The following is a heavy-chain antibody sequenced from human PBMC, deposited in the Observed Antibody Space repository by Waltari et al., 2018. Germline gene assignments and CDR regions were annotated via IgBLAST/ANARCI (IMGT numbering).Heavy chain of an antibody. V-gene: IGHV3-30*01. CDR1: DFTFSSYA. J-gene: IGHJ6*02. CDR2: ISYNERNI. CDR3: ARDYCDRTYCHGMDV. D-gene: IGHD3-22*01. Sequence: VQLMESGGGVVQPGRNVRLWCVACDFTFSSYAIHLVRQVPGKGLEWVAVISYNERNIDYVDAVKGRFTISRDNSKKMLYLQMNSLRGEDTAVYYCARDYCDRTYCHGMDVWGQGTTVTVSS.